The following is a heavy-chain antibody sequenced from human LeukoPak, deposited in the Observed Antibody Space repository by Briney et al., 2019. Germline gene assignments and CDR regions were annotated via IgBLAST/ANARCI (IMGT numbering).Heavy chain of an antibody. Sequence: GGSLRLSCAASGFTFSSYWMTWVRQAPGKGLEWVANIKPDGSVGYYVDSVRGRFIISRDNAKNSLYLQMNSLRAEDTAVYYCARDISNYLFDYWGQGTLVTVSS. J-gene: IGHJ4*02. CDR1: GFTFSSYW. V-gene: IGHV3-7*01. CDR2: IKPDGSVG. CDR3: ARDISNYLFDY. D-gene: IGHD4-11*01.